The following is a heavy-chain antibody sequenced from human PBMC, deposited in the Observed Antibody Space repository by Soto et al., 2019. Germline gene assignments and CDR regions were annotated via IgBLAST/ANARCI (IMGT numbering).Heavy chain of an antibody. V-gene: IGHV3-15*01. CDR3: TTDRSSGWYEGYYFDY. D-gene: IGHD6-19*01. CDR1: GFTFSNAW. CDR2: IKSKTDGGTT. Sequence: GESLKISCAASGFTFSNAWMSWVRQAPGKGLEWVGRIKSKTDGGTTDYAAPVKGRFTISRDDSKNTLYLQMNSLKTEDTAVYYCTTDRSSGWYEGYYFDYWGQGTLVTVSS. J-gene: IGHJ4*02.